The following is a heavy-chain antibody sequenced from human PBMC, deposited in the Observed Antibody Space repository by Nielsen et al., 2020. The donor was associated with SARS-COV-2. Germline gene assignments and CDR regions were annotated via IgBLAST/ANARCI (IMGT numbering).Heavy chain of an antibody. Sequence: SETLSLTCTVSGGSISHFYWSWIRQPPGKGLEWIGYIYHYGRTDFNPSLESRATISVDTSKNQLSLKLSSVTAADTAVYYCAGISSALDYWGQGTLVTVSS. J-gene: IGHJ4*02. CDR2: IYHYGRT. CDR3: AGISSALDY. D-gene: IGHD3-22*01. V-gene: IGHV4-59*01. CDR1: GGSISHFY.